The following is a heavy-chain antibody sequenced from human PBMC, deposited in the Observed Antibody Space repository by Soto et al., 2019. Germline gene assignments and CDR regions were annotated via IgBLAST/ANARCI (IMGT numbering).Heavy chain of an antibody. Sequence: QPGGSLRLSCAASGFTFSSYAMSWVRQAPGKGLEWVSIITSDGRTYYADSVKGRFTISRDNSKNTVYLQMNSLRAEDTAVYYCAKDYSTVTTDPLSVVLFDYWGQGTLVTVS. V-gene: IGHV3-23*01. D-gene: IGHD4-17*01. CDR1: GFTFSSYA. J-gene: IGHJ4*02. CDR3: AKDYSTVTTDPLSVVLFDY. CDR2: ITSDGRT.